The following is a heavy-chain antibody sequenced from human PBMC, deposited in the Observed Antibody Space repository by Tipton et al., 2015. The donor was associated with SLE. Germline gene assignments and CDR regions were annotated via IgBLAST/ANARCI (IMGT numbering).Heavy chain of an antibody. D-gene: IGHD3-10*01. Sequence: SLRLSCAASGFTFGDYAMHWVRQAPGKGLEWVSGISWNSGTVGYAGSVKGRFTISRDNAKNSLYLQMNSLRVEDTGVYYCAREYYYGSVWGQGTLVTVSS. CDR3: AREYYYGSV. V-gene: IGHV3-9*01. CDR1: GFTFGDYA. J-gene: IGHJ1*01. CDR2: ISWNSGTV.